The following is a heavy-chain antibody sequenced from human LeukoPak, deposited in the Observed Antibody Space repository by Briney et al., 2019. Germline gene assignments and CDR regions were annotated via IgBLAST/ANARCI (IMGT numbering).Heavy chain of an antibody. D-gene: IGHD3-3*01. V-gene: IGHV1-2*02. Sequence: ASVKVSCKASGYTFTSYYMHWVRQAPGQGLEWMGWINPSSGGTNYAQKFQGRVTMTRDTSISTAYMELSRLRSDDTAVYYCARVNYDFWSGYSTQYNWFDPWGQGTLVTVSS. J-gene: IGHJ5*02. CDR3: ARVNYDFWSGYSTQYNWFDP. CDR1: GYTFTSYY. CDR2: INPSSGGT.